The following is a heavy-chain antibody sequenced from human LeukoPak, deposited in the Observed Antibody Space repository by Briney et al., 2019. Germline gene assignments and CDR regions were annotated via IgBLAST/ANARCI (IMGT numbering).Heavy chain of an antibody. D-gene: IGHD2/OR15-2a*01. CDR1: GGSVSSYY. J-gene: IGHJ4*02. CDR2: IYNGGST. V-gene: IGHV4-4*07. CDR3: ANSISMDFQY. Sequence: SETLSLTRTVSGGSVSSYYWNWIRQPAGKGLEWIGRIYNGGSTNYNPSLESRVTISIDRSKNQFSLKLTSVTAADTAVYYCANSISMDFQYWGQGTLVTVSS.